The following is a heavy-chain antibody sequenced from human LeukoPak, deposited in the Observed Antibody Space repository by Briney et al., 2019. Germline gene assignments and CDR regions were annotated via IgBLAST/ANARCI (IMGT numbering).Heavy chain of an antibody. J-gene: IGHJ4*02. CDR1: GGTFSRST. Sequence: GASVKVSCKAYGGTFSRSTISWVRQAPGQGFEWMGGITPIFGTANFAQKFQGRVSITADGSTSTAFMELSSLRSEDTAVYYCAREWGLESSGYYYAYWGQGTLVTVSS. D-gene: IGHD3-22*01. CDR2: ITPIFGTA. CDR3: AREWGLESSGYYYAY. V-gene: IGHV1-69*13.